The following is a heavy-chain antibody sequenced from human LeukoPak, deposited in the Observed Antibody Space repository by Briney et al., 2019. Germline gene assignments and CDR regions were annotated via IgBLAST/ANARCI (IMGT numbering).Heavy chain of an antibody. CDR3: ARHRGGYSSGWYRYYFDY. CDR2: INHSGST. D-gene: IGHD6-19*01. Sequence: SETLSLTCAVYGGSFSGYYWSWIRQPPGKGLEWIGEINHSGSTNYNPSLKSRVTISVDTSKNQFSLKLSSVTAADTAVYYCARHRGGYSSGWYRYYFDYWGQGTLATVSS. V-gene: IGHV4-34*01. J-gene: IGHJ4*02. CDR1: GGSFSGYY.